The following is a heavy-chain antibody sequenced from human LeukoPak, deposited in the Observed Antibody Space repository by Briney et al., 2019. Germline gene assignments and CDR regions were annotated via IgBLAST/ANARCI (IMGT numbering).Heavy chain of an antibody. J-gene: IGHJ3*02. Sequence: ASVNLSCKASGYTFTSYDINWVRQATGQGLEWMGWMNPNSGNTGYAQKFQGRVTITRNTSISTAYMELSSLRSEDTAVYYCARGLWCSSGCFSAAFDIWGQGTMVTVSS. D-gene: IGHD4/OR15-4a*01. CDR1: GYTFTSYD. CDR2: MNPNSGNT. CDR3: ARGLWCSSGCFSAAFDI. V-gene: IGHV1-8*03.